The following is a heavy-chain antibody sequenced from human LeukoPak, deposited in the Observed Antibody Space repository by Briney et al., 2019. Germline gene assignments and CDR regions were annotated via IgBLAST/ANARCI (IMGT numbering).Heavy chain of an antibody. CDR2: IIPIFGTA. CDR1: GGTFSSYA. V-gene: IGHV1-69*13. CDR3: ARDPSRGAYGDYDLAFDY. D-gene: IGHD4-17*01. J-gene: IGHJ4*02. Sequence: SVKVSCKASGGTFSSYAISWVRQAPGQGLEWMGGIIPIFGTANYAQKFQGRVTITADESTSTAYMELSSLRAEDTAVYYCARDPSRGAYGDYDLAFDYWGQGTLVTVSS.